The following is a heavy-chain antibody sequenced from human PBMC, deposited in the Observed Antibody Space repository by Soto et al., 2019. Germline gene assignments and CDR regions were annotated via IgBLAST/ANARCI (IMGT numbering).Heavy chain of an antibody. CDR3: ASGGEVRGARPFDY. Sequence: EVQLVESGGGLVQPGGSLRLSCAASGFTFSSYEMNWVRQAPGKGLEWVSYISSSGSTIYYADSVKGRFTISRDNAKNSRYLQMNSLRAEGTAVYYCASGGEVRGARPFDYWGQGTLVTVSS. J-gene: IGHJ4*02. CDR1: GFTFSSYE. CDR2: ISSSGSTI. D-gene: IGHD3-10*01. V-gene: IGHV3-48*03.